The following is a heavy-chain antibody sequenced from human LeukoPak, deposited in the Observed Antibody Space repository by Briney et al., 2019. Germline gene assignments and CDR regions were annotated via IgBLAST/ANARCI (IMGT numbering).Heavy chain of an antibody. V-gene: IGHV4-30-4*01. Sequence: PSETLSLTCTVSGDSISRGNDYWSWIRQPPGKGLEWIGYIYYTGKTYYNTSLKRRLIISVDTSQNQFSLKSKSVTAADTAVYYCARVDTTMVPDVWGQGTTVTVSS. CDR2: IYYTGKT. CDR3: ARVDTTMVPDV. CDR1: GDSISRGNDY. J-gene: IGHJ6*02. D-gene: IGHD5-18*01.